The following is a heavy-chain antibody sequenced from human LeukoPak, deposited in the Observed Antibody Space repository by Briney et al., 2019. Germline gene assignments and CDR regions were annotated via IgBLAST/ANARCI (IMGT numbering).Heavy chain of an antibody. CDR2: IYYSGNT. V-gene: IGHV4-39*01. CDR3: ARPRQGDYYFDY. CDR1: GGSISSSSYY. Sequence: PSETLSLTCTVSGGSISSSSYYWGWIRQPPGKGLEWIGSIYYSGNTYYNPSLKSRVTISVDTSKNQFSLKLSSVTAADTAVYYCARPRQGDYYFDYWGQEPWSPSPQ. D-gene: IGHD2-21*02. J-gene: IGHJ4*01.